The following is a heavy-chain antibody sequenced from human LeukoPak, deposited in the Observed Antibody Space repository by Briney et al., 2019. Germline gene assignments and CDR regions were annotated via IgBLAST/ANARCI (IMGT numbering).Heavy chain of an antibody. V-gene: IGHV5-51*01. D-gene: IGHD3-10*01. CDR2: IYPGDSDT. J-gene: IGHJ5*02. CDR3: AKHSSLSRFGYFDP. Sequence: GESLKISCKGSGYTFSNYWIAWVRQMPGKGLEWMGVIYPGDSDTRYSPSFQGQVTFSVDKSINTAYLQWSSLTASDTAMYYCAKHSSLSRFGYFDPWGQGTLVTVPS. CDR1: GYTFSNYW.